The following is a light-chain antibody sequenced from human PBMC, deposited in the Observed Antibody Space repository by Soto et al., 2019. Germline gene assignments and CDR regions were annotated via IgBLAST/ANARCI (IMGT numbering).Light chain of an antibody. Sequence: EIVLTQSPATLSLSPGERATLSCRASQSVSSYLAWYQQXXXXAPRLLIYDASNRATGIPARFXXXGXGXXXXLTISSLEPEDFAVYYCQQRSNWPLTFGGGTKVEIK. V-gene: IGKV3-11*01. CDR2: DAS. CDR1: QSVSSY. CDR3: QQRSNWPLT. J-gene: IGKJ4*01.